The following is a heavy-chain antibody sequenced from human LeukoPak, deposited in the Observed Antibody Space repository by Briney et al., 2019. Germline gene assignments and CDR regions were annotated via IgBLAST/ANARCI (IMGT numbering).Heavy chain of an antibody. CDR1: GFTFDDYA. Sequence: GGSLRLSCAASGFTFDDYAMHWVRQAPGKGLEWVALISGDGGSTYYAESVKGRFTISRDNNKNSLYLQLNSLRTEDTAFYYCAKDLGPRGAAWFDPWGQGTLVTVSS. CDR3: AKDLGPRGAAWFDP. V-gene: IGHV3-43*02. D-gene: IGHD4/OR15-4a*01. CDR2: ISGDGGST. J-gene: IGHJ5*02.